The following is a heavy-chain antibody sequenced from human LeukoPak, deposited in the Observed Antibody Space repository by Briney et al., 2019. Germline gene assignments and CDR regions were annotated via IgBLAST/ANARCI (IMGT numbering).Heavy chain of an antibody. V-gene: IGHV1-46*01. Sequence: ASVKVSCKASGYTFTSYWMHWVRQAPGQGLEWMGIIKASDGVTVVSQRFQARVTLTRDMSTSTVYMQLSSLRSDDTAVYYCARGLVGYYYDSSGYGAFDIWGQGTMVTVSS. CDR1: GYTFTSYW. J-gene: IGHJ3*02. CDR3: ARGLVGYYYDSSGYGAFDI. D-gene: IGHD3-22*01. CDR2: IKASDGVT.